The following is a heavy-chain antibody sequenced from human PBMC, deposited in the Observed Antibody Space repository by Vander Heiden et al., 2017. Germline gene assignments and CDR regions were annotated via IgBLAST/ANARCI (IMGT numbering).Heavy chain of an antibody. CDR1: GGTFSSSA. CDR2: IIPSFGTA. Sequence: QVQLVQSGAAVKKPGSSVKVSCKASGGTFSSSAISWVRHDPGQGLEWMGGIIPSFGTANYAQKFQGRVTITADESTSTAYMELSSLRSEDTAVYYCARGLDSPGRAAAGTPRRYYYYGMDVWGQGTTVTVSS. D-gene: IGHD6-13*01. V-gene: IGHV1-69*01. CDR3: ARGLDSPGRAAAGTPRRYYYYGMDV. J-gene: IGHJ6*02.